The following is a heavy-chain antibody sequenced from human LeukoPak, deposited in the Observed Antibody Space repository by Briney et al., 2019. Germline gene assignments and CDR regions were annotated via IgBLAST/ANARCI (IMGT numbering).Heavy chain of an antibody. CDR2: ISAYSGTT. V-gene: IGHV1-18*01. D-gene: IGHD6-13*01. CDR3: ARGAAAADTVYYCCMDV. J-gene: IGHJ6*02. Sequence: ASVKVSCKASGYTFTSYGISWVRQAPGQGLEWMGWISAYSGTTNYAQKVQGRVTMTTDTSTSTASMELRSLRSDDTAVYYCARGAAAADTVYYCCMDVWGQGTTVTVSS. CDR1: GYTFTSYG.